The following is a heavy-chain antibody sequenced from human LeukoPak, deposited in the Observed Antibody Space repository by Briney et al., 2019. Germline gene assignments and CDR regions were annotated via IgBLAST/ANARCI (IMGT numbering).Heavy chain of an antibody. V-gene: IGHV4-34*01. D-gene: IGHD3-22*01. Sequence: PSETLSLTCAVYGVSFSGYYWSWLRQPPGKGLEGVGKINHSASTNYTPSLKSRVPISVDPSKNQFSLKLSSVTAADTAVYYCARGLGSSGTFDYWGQGTLVTVSS. J-gene: IGHJ4*02. CDR2: INHSAST. CDR1: GVSFSGYY. CDR3: ARGLGSSGTFDY.